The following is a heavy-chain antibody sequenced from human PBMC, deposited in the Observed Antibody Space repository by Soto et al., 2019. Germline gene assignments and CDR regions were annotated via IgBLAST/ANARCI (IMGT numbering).Heavy chain of an antibody. Sequence: SETLSLTCTVSGGSISSGGYYWSWIRQHPGKGLEWIGYIYYSGSTYYNPSLKSRVTISVDTSKNQFSLKLSSVTAADTAVYYCASLAIFGVVMIDYWGQGTLVTVSS. CDR1: GGSISSGGYY. D-gene: IGHD3-3*01. V-gene: IGHV4-31*03. CDR3: ASLAIFGVVMIDY. J-gene: IGHJ4*02. CDR2: IYYSGST.